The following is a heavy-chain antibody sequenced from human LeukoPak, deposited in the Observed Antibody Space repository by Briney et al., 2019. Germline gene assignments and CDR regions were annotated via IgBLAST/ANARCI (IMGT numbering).Heavy chain of an antibody. CDR3: ARDGQPLSAAADYNWFDP. CDR2: IIPIFGTA. CDR1: GFTFSSYW. D-gene: IGHD6-13*01. Sequence: GGSLRLSCAASGFTFSSYWISWVRQAPGQGLEWMGGIIPIFGTANYAQKFQGRVTITADESTSTAYMELSSLRSEDTAVYYCARDGQPLSAAADYNWFDPWGQGTLVTVSS. J-gene: IGHJ5*02. V-gene: IGHV1-69*01.